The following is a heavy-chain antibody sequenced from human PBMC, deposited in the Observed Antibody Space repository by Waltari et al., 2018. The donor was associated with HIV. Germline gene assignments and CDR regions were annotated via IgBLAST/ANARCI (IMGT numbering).Heavy chain of an antibody. CDR3: SRLILGTTSRYFAV. J-gene: IGHJ2*01. V-gene: IGHV4-39*02. CDR1: VGSIKNPSYY. Sequence: QVHLQESGPGLVKPSETLSLVCSVSVGSIKNPSYYWGWIRQPPGKGFEWIGTIYSAGNPYYRTSYNSSLKSRITISADTSKNTFSLRLTSVSAADTAVYFCSRLILGTTSRYFAVWGRGTLVTVSS. CDR2: IYSAGNP. D-gene: IGHD7-27*01.